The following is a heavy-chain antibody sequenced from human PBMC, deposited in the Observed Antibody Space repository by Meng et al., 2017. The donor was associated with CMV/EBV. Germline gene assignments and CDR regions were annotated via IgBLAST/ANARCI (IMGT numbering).Heavy chain of an antibody. CDR2: ISYDGTTK. D-gene: IGHD3-3*01. V-gene: IGHV3-30*04. J-gene: IGHJ4*02. CDR3: ARDRVYDFWSGNFDH. Sequence: GESLKISCRFSGFSFSSYALHWVRQAPGKGLEWVSFISYDGTTKFYAESVKGRFTVSRDNSKNPLYLQLNSLRPEDTAIYYCARDRVYDFWSGNFDHWGQGALVTVSS. CDR1: GFSFSSYA.